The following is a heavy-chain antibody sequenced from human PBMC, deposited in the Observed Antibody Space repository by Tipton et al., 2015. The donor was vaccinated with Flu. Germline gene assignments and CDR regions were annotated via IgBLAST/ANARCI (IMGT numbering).Heavy chain of an antibody. D-gene: IGHD3-10*01. V-gene: IGHV4-39*07. CDR3: ARDRLLWFGDRYGMDV. CDR2: IYYSGST. Sequence: TLSLTCTVSGGSISSSSYYWGWIRQPPGKGLEWIGSIYYSGSTYFNPSLKSRVTISVDTSKNQFSLKLSSVTAADTAVYYCARDRLLWFGDRYGMDVWGQVTTVTVSS. CDR1: GGSISSSSYY. J-gene: IGHJ6*02.